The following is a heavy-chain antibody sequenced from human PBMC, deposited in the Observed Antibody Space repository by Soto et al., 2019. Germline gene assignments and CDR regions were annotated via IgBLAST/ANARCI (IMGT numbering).Heavy chain of an antibody. CDR3: AKGGVGATIGVDY. J-gene: IGHJ4*02. Sequence: PAGSLRLSCAASGFTFSGYAMSWVRQAPGKGLEWVSAISGSGGSTYYADSVKGRFTISRDNSKNTLYLQMNSLRAEDTAVYYCAKGGVGATIGVDYWGQGTLVTVSS. D-gene: IGHD1-26*01. CDR1: GFTFSGYA. V-gene: IGHV3-23*01. CDR2: ISGSGGST.